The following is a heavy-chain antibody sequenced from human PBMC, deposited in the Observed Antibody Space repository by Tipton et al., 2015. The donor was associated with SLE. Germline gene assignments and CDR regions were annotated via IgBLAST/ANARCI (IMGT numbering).Heavy chain of an antibody. J-gene: IGHJ6*03. CDR3: ARDPGWGNYYYYYMDV. D-gene: IGHD7-27*01. CDR1: GFTFSSYS. CDR2: ISSSSSYI. Sequence: SLRLSCAASGFTFSSYSMNWVRQAPGKGLEWVSSISSSSSYIYYADSVKGRFTISRDNAKNSLYLQMNSLRAEDTAVYYCARDPGWGNYYYYYMDVWGKGTTVTVS. V-gene: IGHV3-21*03.